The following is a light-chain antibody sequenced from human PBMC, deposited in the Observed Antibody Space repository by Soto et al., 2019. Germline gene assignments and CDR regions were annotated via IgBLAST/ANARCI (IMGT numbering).Light chain of an antibody. CDR1: QTVRNNY. J-gene: IGKJ5*01. Sequence: EIVLTQSPGTLVLSPGDRATLSCRASQTVRNNYLAWYQQKPGQAPRLVIFDASNRANGIPARFGGSGSGTDFTLTISSLEPEDFAVYYCHQRSNWPPITFGQGTRLEI. V-gene: IGKV3-11*01. CDR3: HQRSNWPPIT. CDR2: DAS.